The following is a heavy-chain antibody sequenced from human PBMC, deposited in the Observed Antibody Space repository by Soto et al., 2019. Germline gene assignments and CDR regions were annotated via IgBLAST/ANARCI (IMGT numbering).Heavy chain of an antibody. CDR3: ARGSAAGTKSPFDY. Sequence: SETLSLTCTVSGGSISSSSYYLGWIRQPPGKGLEWIGSIYYSGSTYYNPSLKSRVTISVDTSKNQLSLKLSSVTAADTAVYYCARGSAAGTKSPFDYWGQGTLVTVSS. V-gene: IGHV4-39*07. J-gene: IGHJ4*02. D-gene: IGHD6-13*01. CDR1: GGSISSSSYY. CDR2: IYYSGST.